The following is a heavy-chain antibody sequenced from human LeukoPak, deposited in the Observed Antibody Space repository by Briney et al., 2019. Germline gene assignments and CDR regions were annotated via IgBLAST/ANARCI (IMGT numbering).Heavy chain of an antibody. Sequence: PSETLSLTCTVSGGSISSYYWSWIRQPAGKGLEWIGRISTSGSTNYNPSLKSRVTMSVDTSKNQFSLKLSSVTAADTAVYYCARGRRGYSGYVPHYYYMDVWGKGTTVTVSS. J-gene: IGHJ6*03. CDR1: GGSISSYY. CDR3: ARGRRGYSGYVPHYYYMDV. D-gene: IGHD5-12*01. V-gene: IGHV4-4*07. CDR2: ISTSGST.